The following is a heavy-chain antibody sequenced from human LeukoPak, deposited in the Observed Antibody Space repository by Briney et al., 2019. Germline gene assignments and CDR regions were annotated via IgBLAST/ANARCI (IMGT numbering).Heavy chain of an antibody. CDR3: ARSSGWRDY. J-gene: IGHJ4*02. CDR2: INHSEST. D-gene: IGHD6-19*01. CDR1: GGSFSGYY. Sequence: PSETLSLTCAVYGGSFSGYYWSWIRQPPGKGLEWIGEINHSESTNYNPSLKSRVTISVDTSKNQFSLKLSSVTAADTAVYYCARSSGWRDYWGQGTLVTVSS. V-gene: IGHV4-34*01.